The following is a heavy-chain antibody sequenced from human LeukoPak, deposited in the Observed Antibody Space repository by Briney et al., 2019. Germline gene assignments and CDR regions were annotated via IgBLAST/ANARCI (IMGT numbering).Heavy chain of an antibody. CDR3: ARGEGLGCSTSCYGDDVEFGP. D-gene: IGHD2-2*01. CDR2: INPSGGST. Sequence: ASVKVSCKASGYTFTSYYMHWVRQVPGQGLEWMGIINPSGGSTSYAQKFQGRVTMTRDTSTSTVYIELSSLRSEDTAVYYCARGEGLGCSTSCYGDDVEFGPWGQGTLVTVSS. V-gene: IGHV1-46*01. CDR1: GYTFTSYY. J-gene: IGHJ5*02.